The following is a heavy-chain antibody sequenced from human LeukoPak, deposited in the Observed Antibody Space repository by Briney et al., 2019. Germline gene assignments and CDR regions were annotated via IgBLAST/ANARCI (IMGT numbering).Heavy chain of an antibody. CDR1: GGSFSGYF. CDR2: ITHSGSP. Sequence: PSETLSLTCAVYGGSFSGYFWSWIRQSPEKGLEWIGEITHSGSPDYNPSLNSRVTISVDTSRNQFSLKLSSVTAADTAVYYCVREREQRDKRRYATGYDYWGQGTLVTVSS. J-gene: IGHJ4*02. CDR3: VREREQRDKRRYATGYDY. V-gene: IGHV4-34*01. D-gene: IGHD6-19*01.